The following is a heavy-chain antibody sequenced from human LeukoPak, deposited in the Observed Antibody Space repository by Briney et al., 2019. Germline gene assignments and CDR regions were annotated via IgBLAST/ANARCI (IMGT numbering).Heavy chain of an antibody. CDR1: GFTFSSYS. Sequence: PGGSLRLSCAASGFTFSSYSMNWVCQAPGKGLEWVSSISSSSSYIYYADSVKGRFTIYRDNAKNSLYLQMNSLRAEDTAVYYCARATTNPAFDIWGQGTMVTVSS. J-gene: IGHJ3*02. CDR2: ISSSSSYI. CDR3: ARATTNPAFDI. V-gene: IGHV3-21*01. D-gene: IGHD1-1*01.